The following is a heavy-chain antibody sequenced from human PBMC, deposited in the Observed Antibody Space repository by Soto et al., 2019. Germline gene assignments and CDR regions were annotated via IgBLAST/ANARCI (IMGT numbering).Heavy chain of an antibody. V-gene: IGHV4-61*01. Sequence: QVQLQESGPGLVKPSETLSLTCTVSGGSVSSGSYYWSWIRQPPGKGLEWIGYIYYSGSTNYNPSLKSRVTISVDTSKNQFPLKLSSVTAADTAVYYCARYIVVVPAAIGYFDYWGQGTLVTVSS. CDR2: IYYSGST. J-gene: IGHJ4*02. CDR1: GGSVSSGSYY. CDR3: ARYIVVVPAAIGYFDY. D-gene: IGHD2-2*01.